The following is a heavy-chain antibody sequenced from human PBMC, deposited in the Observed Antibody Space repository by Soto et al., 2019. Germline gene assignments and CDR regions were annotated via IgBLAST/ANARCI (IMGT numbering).Heavy chain of an antibody. Sequence: GSLRLSCAASGFTFTSYAMNWVRQAPGKGLEWVSAISGSGGSAYYADSVKGRFTISRDNSKNTLYLQMNSLRAEDTAVYYCAKAGDYSYFDYWGQGTLVTVSS. J-gene: IGHJ4*02. V-gene: IGHV3-23*01. D-gene: IGHD2-21*01. CDR1: GFTFTSYA. CDR3: AKAGDYSYFDY. CDR2: ISGSGGSA.